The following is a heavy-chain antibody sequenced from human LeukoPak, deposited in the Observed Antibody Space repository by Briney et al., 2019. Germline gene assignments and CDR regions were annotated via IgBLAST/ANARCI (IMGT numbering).Heavy chain of an antibody. CDR3: ARNRDPYSSSSFDY. CDR2: ISTYNGNT. CDR1: GYTFTNYG. J-gene: IGHJ4*02. D-gene: IGHD6-6*01. V-gene: IGHV1-18*01. Sequence: ASVKVSCKASGYTFTNYGVTWVRQAPGQGLEWMGWISTYNGNTNYAQKLQGRVTMTTDTSTSTAYMELRSLRSDDTAVYYCARNRDPYSSSSFDYWGQGTLVTVSS.